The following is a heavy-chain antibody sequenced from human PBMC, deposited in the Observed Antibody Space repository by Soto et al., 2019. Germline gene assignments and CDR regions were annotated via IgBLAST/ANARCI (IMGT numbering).Heavy chain of an antibody. D-gene: IGHD2-15*01. V-gene: IGHV3-23*01. CDR2: ISGSGGST. J-gene: IGHJ4*02. CDR1: GFTFSSYA. Sequence: GVLRLSCAASGFTFSSYAMSWVRQAPGKGLEWVSAISGSGGSTYYADSVKGRFTISRDNSKNTLYLQMNSLRAEDTAVYYCAKMGYCSGGSCYNYFDYWGQGTLVTVSS. CDR3: AKMGYCSGGSCYNYFDY.